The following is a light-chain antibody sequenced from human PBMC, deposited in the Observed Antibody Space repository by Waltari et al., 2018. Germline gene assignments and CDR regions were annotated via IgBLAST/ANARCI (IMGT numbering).Light chain of an antibody. V-gene: IGKV1-5*03. CDR1: QSVSKW. CDR2: QAS. Sequence: DIQITQSPSTLSASVGDRVTITCRASQSVSKWLAWYQQKPGKVPKLLIDQASILEDGVPSRFSGSGSGPECTLTITSLQPDDFATYYCQNYNSDLGVTFGQGTRLEIK. J-gene: IGKJ5*01. CDR3: QNYNSDLGVT.